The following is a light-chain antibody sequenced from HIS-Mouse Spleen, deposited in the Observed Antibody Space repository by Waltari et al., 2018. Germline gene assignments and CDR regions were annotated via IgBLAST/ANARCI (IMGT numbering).Light chain of an antibody. CDR1: SLRSYY. V-gene: IGLV3-19*01. Sequence: SSELTQDPAVSVDLGQTVRITCQGDSLRSYYASWYQQKPGQAPVLVIYGKNNRPSGIPDRFSGSSSGNTASLTITGAQAEDEADYYCNSRDSSGNHLRVFGGGTKLTVL. CDR3: NSRDSSGNHLRV. J-gene: IGLJ2*01. CDR2: GKN.